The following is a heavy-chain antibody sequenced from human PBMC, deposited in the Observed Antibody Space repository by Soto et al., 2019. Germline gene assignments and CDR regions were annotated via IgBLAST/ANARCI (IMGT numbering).Heavy chain of an antibody. CDR3: ARETMWPSGRYYYYHRDV. V-gene: IGHV4-30-4*01. D-gene: IGHD3-16*02. CDR1: GASITSRGSY. Sequence: QVQLQESGPGLVKPSQTLSLTCSVSGASITSRGSYWTWIRQPPGKGLEWIGHISYSGNTFYNSYLQSRRTISVDTSKNQFSLKMTSVTAADTAVYFCARETMWPSGRYYYYHRDVWGQGTTVPVSS. J-gene: IGHJ6*02. CDR2: ISYSGNT.